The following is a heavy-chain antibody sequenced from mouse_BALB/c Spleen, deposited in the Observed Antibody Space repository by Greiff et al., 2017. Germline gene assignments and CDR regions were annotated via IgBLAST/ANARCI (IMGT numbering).Heavy chain of an antibody. CDR1: GYSFTSGYS. D-gene: IGHD2-1*01. J-gene: IGHJ3*01. CDR2: IHYSGST. V-gene: IGHV3-1*02. CDR3: ARNGNLGWFAY. Sequence: VQLKESGPDLVKPSQSLSLTCTVTGYSFTSGYSWHWIRQFPGNLLEWMGYIHYSGSTNYNPSLKSRISITRDTSKNQFFLPLNSLTTEDTATYYCARNGNLGWFAYWGQGTLVTVSA.